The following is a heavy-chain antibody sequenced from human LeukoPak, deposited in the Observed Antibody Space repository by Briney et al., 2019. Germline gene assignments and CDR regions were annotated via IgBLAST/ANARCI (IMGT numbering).Heavy chain of an antibody. Sequence: GGSVRLFCAAAGVTFRTCAMTWVLQAPVKGLDWVSVISGSGDTTYYADSVKGRFTISRDNSNNTLYLQMNSLRAEDTAVYYCAKDRGAGDYFDYWGQGTLVTVSS. CDR1: GVTFRTCA. CDR2: ISGSGDTT. V-gene: IGHV3-23*01. CDR3: AKDRGAGDYFDY. D-gene: IGHD3-10*01. J-gene: IGHJ4*02.